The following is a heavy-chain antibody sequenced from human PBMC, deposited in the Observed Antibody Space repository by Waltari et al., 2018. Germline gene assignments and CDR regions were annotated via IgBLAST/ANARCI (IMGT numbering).Heavy chain of an antibody. J-gene: IGHJ2*01. V-gene: IGHV1-69*12. CDR1: GGPFSRYA. CDR3: ARDLSSGYFDL. Sequence: QVQLVQSGAEVKKPGSSVKVSCTASGGPFSRYAISWVRQAPGKGLDWMGGIIPIFVAANYAQKFQGRVTITADESTSTAYMELSSLRSEDTAVYYCARDLSSGYFDLWGRGTLVTVSS. CDR2: IIPIFVAA.